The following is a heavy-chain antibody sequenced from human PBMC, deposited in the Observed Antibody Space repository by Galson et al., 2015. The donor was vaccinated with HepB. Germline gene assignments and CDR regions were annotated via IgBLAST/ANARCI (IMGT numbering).Heavy chain of an antibody. J-gene: IGHJ4*02. CDR2: IDWDDDK. CDR3: AATDTRYYFDY. D-gene: IGHD1-1*01. V-gene: IGHV2-70*04. CDR1: GFSLSTYGMR. Sequence: ALVKPTQTLTLTCTFSGFSLSTYGMRVSWIRQPPGKALEWLARIDWDDDKFYSTSLKTRLTISKDTSKNQVVLTMTNMDPVDTATYYCAATDTRYYFDYWGQGTLVTVSS.